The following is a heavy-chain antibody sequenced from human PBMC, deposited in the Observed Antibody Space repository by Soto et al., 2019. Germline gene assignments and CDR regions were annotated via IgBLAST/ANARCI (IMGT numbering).Heavy chain of an antibody. Sequence: QVQLQQWGAGLLKPSETLSLTCAVFGGSVNSGNYYWSWIRQPPGKGLEWIGEMSHSGGNHFNPSLKSRVTISVDTSKNQFSLEMSSVTAADTALYYCARVERGTATTVVDAFDIWGPGTMVTVSS. CDR2: MSHSGGN. CDR3: ARVERGTATTVVDAFDI. D-gene: IGHD1-1*01. V-gene: IGHV4-34*01. CDR1: GGSVNSGNYY. J-gene: IGHJ3*02.